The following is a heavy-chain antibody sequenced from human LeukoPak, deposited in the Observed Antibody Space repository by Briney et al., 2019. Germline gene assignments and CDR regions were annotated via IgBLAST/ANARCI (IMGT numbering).Heavy chain of an antibody. CDR1: GGSFSGYY. CDR3: AREGGGDCPIFGY. D-gene: IGHD2-21*02. Sequence: SETLSLTCAVYGGSFSGYYWSWIRQPPGKGLEWIGEINHSGSTNYNPSLKSRVTISVDTSKNQFSLKLSSVTAADTAVYYCAREGGGDCPIFGYWGQGTLVTVSS. V-gene: IGHV4-34*01. CDR2: INHSGST. J-gene: IGHJ4*02.